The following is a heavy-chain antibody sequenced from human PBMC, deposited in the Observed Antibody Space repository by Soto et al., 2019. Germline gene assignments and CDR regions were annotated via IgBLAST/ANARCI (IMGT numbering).Heavy chain of an antibody. CDR3: AHPEGEYSGSYYHHLLDY. J-gene: IGHJ4*02. D-gene: IGHD1-26*01. CDR2: IYWDDDK. Sequence: SGPTLVNPTQTLTLTCTFSGFSLSTSGVGVGWIRQPPGKALEWLALIYWDDDKRYSPSLKSRLTITKDTSKNQVVLTMTNMDPVDTATYYCAHPEGEYSGSYYHHLLDYWGQGTLVTVSS. CDR1: GFSLSTSGVG. V-gene: IGHV2-5*02.